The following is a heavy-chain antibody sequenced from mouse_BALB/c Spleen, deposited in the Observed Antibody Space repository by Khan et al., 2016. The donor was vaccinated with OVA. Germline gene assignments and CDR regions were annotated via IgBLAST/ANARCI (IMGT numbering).Heavy chain of an antibody. J-gene: IGHJ4*01. D-gene: IGHD1-1*01. CDR3: AIRGGSYYGNSSPPTMDY. CDR1: GYTFTNYV. V-gene: IGHV1S136*01. Sequence: EVELVESGPELVKPGASVKMSCKASGYTFTNYVMHWVKQKPGQGLEWIGYINPYNDGTKYNEKFKGKATLTSDKSSSTAYMDLSSLNSEDSADYYFAIRGGSYYGNSSPPTMDYWGQGTSVTVSS. CDR2: INPYNDGT.